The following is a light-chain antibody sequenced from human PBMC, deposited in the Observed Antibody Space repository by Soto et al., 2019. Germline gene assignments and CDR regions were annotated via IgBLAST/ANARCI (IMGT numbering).Light chain of an antibody. CDR2: MSS. V-gene: IGKV1-5*03. Sequence: DIQMTQSPSTLSGSVGDRVTITCRASQTISSWLAWYQQKPGKDHKLLIYMSSTLKSGVPSRFSGSGSGTEFTLTISSLQPDDFATYYCQHSNSYSEAFGQGTKVELK. J-gene: IGKJ1*01. CDR3: QHSNSYSEA. CDR1: QTISSW.